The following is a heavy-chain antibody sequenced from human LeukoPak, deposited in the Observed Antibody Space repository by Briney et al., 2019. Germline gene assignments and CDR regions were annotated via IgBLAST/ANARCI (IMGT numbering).Heavy chain of an antibody. CDR2: SRNKGNSYST. J-gene: IGHJ4*02. D-gene: IGHD2-8*01. V-gene: IGHV3-72*01. CDR3: ARSAMAPFDY. CDR1: GFTFRDHF. Sequence: PGGSLRLSCAASGFTFRDHFMDWVRQAPGKGLEWVGRSRNKGNSYSTDHAASVKGRFTISRDESKNSLYLQMNSLQTEDTGVYYCARSAMAPFDYWGQGTLVTVSS.